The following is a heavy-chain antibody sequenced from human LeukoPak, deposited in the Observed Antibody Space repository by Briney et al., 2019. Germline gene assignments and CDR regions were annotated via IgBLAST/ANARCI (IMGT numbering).Heavy chain of an antibody. CDR3: ARGGYCSSTSCPRGGYWLAP. V-gene: IGHV4-38-2*02. Sequence: SETLSLTCTVSGYSIISGYYWGWIRQPPGKGLEWIGSIYHSGSTYYNPSLKRRVTISLDRSKNQFSLKLSSVTAADTAVYYCARGGYCSSTSCPRGGYWLAPWGQGTLVTVSS. CDR2: IYHSGST. J-gene: IGHJ5*02. CDR1: GYSIISGYY. D-gene: IGHD2-2*01.